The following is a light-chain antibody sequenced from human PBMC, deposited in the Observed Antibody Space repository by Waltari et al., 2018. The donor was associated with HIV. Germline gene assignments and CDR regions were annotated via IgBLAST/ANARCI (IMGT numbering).Light chain of an antibody. V-gene: IGLV2-14*01. Sequence: QSALTQPASVSGSPGQSITISCTGTSSDVGGYNYVSWYQQHPGKAPKVMIYEVSNRPSGFSNRFSGSKSGTTASLTISGLQAEDEADYYCSSYTTTSTWVFGGGTKLTVL. CDR1: SSDVGGYNY. CDR3: SSYTTTSTWV. CDR2: EVS. J-gene: IGLJ3*02.